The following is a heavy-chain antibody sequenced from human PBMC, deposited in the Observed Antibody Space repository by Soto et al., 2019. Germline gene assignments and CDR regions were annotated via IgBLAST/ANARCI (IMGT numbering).Heavy chain of an antibody. CDR2: ICGSCGST. CDR3: AKDEGGYISRWSPCSFDI. V-gene: IGHV3-23*01. Sequence: GGSLRVSWGAAGGTFGGYGRSWVRQAAGKGLEWVSSICGSCGSTYYADSVKGLFTIATDNSKNTTYLQMISLRAVETAENAYAKDEGGYISRWSPCSFDIRGQRTMVTVSS. J-gene: IGHJ3*02. D-gene: IGHD6-13*01. CDR1: GGTFGGYG.